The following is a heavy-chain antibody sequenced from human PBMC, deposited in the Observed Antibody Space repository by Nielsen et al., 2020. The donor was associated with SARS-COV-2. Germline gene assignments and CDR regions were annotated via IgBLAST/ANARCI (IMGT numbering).Heavy chain of an antibody. J-gene: IGHJ4*02. CDR3: ATLGSGSYYSLVDY. CDR1: GFTFDDYA. CDR2: ISWNSGSI. Sequence: GGSLRLSCAASGFTFDDYAMHWVRQAPGKGLEWVSGISWNSGSIGYADSVKGRFTISRDNAKNSLYLQMNSLRAEDTALYYCATLGSGSYYSLVDYWGQGTLVTVSS. V-gene: IGHV3-9*01. D-gene: IGHD3-10*01.